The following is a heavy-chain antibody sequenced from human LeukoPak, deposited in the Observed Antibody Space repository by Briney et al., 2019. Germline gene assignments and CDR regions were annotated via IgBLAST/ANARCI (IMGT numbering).Heavy chain of an antibody. V-gene: IGHV4-59*08. CDR1: GDSIRRNY. CDR3: AAYRSGTHYNSYYSDD. J-gene: IGHJ4*02. D-gene: IGHD3-10*01. CDR2: IHYSGNT. Sequence: PSETLSLTCSISGDSIRRNYWSWIRQPPGKGLEWIGYIHYSGNTNYNPSLKSRVSISVDTSKNQFSLKLTSVTAADTAVYYCAAYRSGTHYNSYYSDDWGQGTLVTVSS.